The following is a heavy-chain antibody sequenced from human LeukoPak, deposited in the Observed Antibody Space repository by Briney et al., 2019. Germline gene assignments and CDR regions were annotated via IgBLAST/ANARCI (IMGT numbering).Heavy chain of an antibody. V-gene: IGHV4-4*07. J-gene: IGHJ4*02. CDR1: VGSISGYH. D-gene: IGHD3-10*01. Sequence: PSETLSLTCTVSVGSISGYHWSWIRQPAGKGLEWIGHFYTSGSTNYNPSLKSRVTMSVDTSRNQFSLKLTSVTAADTAVYYCSSGGTHYSLWGQGTLVTVSS. CDR2: FYTSGST. CDR3: SSGGTHYSL.